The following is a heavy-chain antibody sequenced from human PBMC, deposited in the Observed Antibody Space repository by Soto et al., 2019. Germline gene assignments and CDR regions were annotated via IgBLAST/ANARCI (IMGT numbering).Heavy chain of an antibody. J-gene: IGHJ6*02. D-gene: IGHD5-18*01. V-gene: IGHV3-15*07. CDR1: GFTFSNAW. CDR3: TTGPVDTAMVSSYYYYGMDV. Sequence: EVQLVESGGGLVKPGGSLRLSCAASGFTFSNAWMNWVRQAPGKGLEWVGRIKSKTDGGTTDYAAPVKGRFTISRDDSKNTLYLQMNSLKTEDTAVYYCTTGPVDTAMVSSYYYYGMDVWGQGTTVTVSS. CDR2: IKSKTDGGTT.